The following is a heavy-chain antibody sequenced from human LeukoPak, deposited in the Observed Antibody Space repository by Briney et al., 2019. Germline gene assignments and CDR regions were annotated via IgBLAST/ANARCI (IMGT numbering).Heavy chain of an antibody. D-gene: IGHD5-18*01. V-gene: IGHV1-69*04. Sequence: ASVKVSCKASGGTFSSYAISWVRQAPGQGLEWMGRIIPILGIANYAQKFQGRVTITADKSTSTAYMELSSLRSEDTAVYYCARVGYSYGYGYWGPGTLVTVSS. CDR3: ARVGYSYGYGY. CDR1: GGTFSSYA. J-gene: IGHJ4*02. CDR2: IIPILGIA.